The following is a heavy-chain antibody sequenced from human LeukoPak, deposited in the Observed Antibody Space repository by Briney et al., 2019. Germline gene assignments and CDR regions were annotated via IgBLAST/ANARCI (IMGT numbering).Heavy chain of an antibody. CDR3: ARGREFPAWL. Sequence: GESLKISCKASGYTFSGYQVHWLRQAPGQGLEWMGIINPSGGSTSYAQKFQGRVTMTRDTSTSTVYMELSSLRSEDTAVYYCARGREFPAWLWGQGTLVTVSS. CDR1: GYTFSGYQ. CDR2: INPSGGST. J-gene: IGHJ1*01. V-gene: IGHV1-46*01. D-gene: IGHD3-10*01.